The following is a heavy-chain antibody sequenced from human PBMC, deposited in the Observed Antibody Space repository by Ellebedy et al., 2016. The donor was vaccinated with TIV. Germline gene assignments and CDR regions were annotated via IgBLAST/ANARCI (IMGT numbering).Heavy chain of an antibody. CDR1: GGSFSDYY. V-gene: IGHV4-59*01. Sequence: SETLSLXCDVYGGSFSDYYWSWIRQPPGKGLEWIGNVYYTGGTDYHPSLKSRLTISVDTSKNQFSLRLTSVTAADTAVYYCAANGDYWGQGTLVTVSS. CDR3: AANGDY. CDR2: VYYTGGT. J-gene: IGHJ4*02. D-gene: IGHD2-8*01.